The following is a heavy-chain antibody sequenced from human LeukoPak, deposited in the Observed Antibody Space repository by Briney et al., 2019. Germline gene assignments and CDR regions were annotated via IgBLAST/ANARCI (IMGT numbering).Heavy chain of an antibody. J-gene: IGHJ4*02. Sequence: ASVKVSCKASGYTFTGYYMHWVRQAPGQGLEWMGWINPNSGGTNYAQKFQGRVTMTRDTSISTAYIELSRLRSDDTAVYYCARDLFAGVVITDYWGQGTLVTVSS. CDR2: INPNSGGT. D-gene: IGHD3-3*01. V-gene: IGHV1-2*02. CDR1: GYTFTGYY. CDR3: ARDLFAGVVITDY.